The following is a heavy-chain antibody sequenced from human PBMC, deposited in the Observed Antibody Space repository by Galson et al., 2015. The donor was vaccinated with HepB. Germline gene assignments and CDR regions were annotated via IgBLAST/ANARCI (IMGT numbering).Heavy chain of an antibody. V-gene: IGHV3-9*01. D-gene: IGHD5/OR15-5a*01. CDR2: ISWSSGSR. J-gene: IGHJ6*03. CDR1: GFTFGDFA. CDR3: AKDIRVSYYYYMDV. Sequence: SLRLSCAASGFTFGDFAMHWVRQAPGKGLEWVSGISWSSGSRAYADSVKGRFTISRDNAKNTLYLQMNSLRTEDTALYYCAKDIRVSYYYYMDVWGTGTTVTVSS.